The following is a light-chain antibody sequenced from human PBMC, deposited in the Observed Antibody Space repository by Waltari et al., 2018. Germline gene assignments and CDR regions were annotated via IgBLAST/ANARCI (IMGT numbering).Light chain of an antibody. CDR3: QQYDSYSGT. CDR2: KAS. J-gene: IGKJ1*01. CDR1: QSISSW. Sequence: DIQMTQSPSTLSASVGDSVTITCRASQSISSWLAWYQQKPGKAPKLLIYKASSLESGVPSRFSGSGSGTDFTLTISSLQPDDFATYYCQQYDSYSGTFDQGTKVEIK. V-gene: IGKV1-5*03.